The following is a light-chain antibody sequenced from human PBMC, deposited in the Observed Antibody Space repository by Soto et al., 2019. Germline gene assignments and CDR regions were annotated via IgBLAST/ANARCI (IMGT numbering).Light chain of an antibody. V-gene: IGLV2-14*03. CDR2: AVS. Sequence: QSALTQPASVSGSPGQSITISCTGTSADIGGYDYVSWYEHHPGKAPKLMIYAVSNRPSGVSNRFSGSKSGNTASLTISGLQYEDEADYYCSSYTSSRTHLVFGGGTKLTVL. CDR1: SADIGGYDY. J-gene: IGLJ2*01. CDR3: SSYTSSRTHLV.